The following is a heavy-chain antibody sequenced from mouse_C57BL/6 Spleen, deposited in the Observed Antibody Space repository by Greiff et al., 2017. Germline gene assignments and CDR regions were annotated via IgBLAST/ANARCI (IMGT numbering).Heavy chain of an antibody. J-gene: IGHJ2*01. CDR3: ARRGVGDY. V-gene: IGHV1-69*01. CDR2: IDPSDSYT. Sequence: QVQLQQPGAELVMPGASVKLSCKASGYTFTSYWMHWVKQRPGQGLEWIGEIDPSDSYTNYTQKFKGKSTLTVDKSSSTAYMQLSSLTSEDTAVYYCARRGVGDYWGQGTTLTVSS. CDR1: GYTFTSYW.